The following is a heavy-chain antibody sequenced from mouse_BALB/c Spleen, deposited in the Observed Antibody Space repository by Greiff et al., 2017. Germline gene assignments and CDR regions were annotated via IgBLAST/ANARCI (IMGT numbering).Heavy chain of an antibody. Sequence: QVQLQQSGAELVRPGSSVKISCKASGYAFSSYWMNWVKQRPGQGLEWIGQIYPGDGDTNYNGKFKGKATLTADKSSSTAYMQLSSLTSEDSAVYFCARRRITDGAMDYWGQGTSVTVSS. CDR1: GYAFSSYW. V-gene: IGHV1-80*01. CDR2: IYPGDGDT. D-gene: IGHD2-4*01. CDR3: ARRRITDGAMDY. J-gene: IGHJ4*01.